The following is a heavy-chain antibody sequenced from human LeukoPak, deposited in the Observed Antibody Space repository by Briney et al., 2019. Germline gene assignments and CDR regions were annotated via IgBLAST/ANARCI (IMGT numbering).Heavy chain of an antibody. J-gene: IGHJ6*02. V-gene: IGHV3-73*01. Sequence: GGSLRLSCATSRFTFSGSAMHWVRQAPGKGLEWVGRIRSKANSYATAYAASVKGRFTISRDDSKNAAYLQMNSLKTEDTAVYYCTSRTAAAPDGYYYYYGMDVWGQGTTVTVSS. CDR3: TSRTAAAPDGYYYYYGMDV. CDR2: IRSKANSYAT. CDR1: RFTFSGSA. D-gene: IGHD6-13*01.